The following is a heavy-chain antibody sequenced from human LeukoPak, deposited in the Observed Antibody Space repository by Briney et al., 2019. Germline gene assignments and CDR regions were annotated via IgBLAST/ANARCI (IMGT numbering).Heavy chain of an antibody. CDR2: ISYDGSNK. Sequence: PGGSLRLSCAASGFTFSSYAMHWVRQAPGKGLEWVAVISYDGSNKYYADSVKGRFTISRDNSKNTLYLQMNSLRAEDTAVYYCARPESGEEGSSLYSSGWYAYWGQGTLVTVSS. V-gene: IGHV3-30-3*01. CDR3: ARPESGEEGSSLYSSGWYAY. CDR1: GFTFSSYA. J-gene: IGHJ4*02. D-gene: IGHD6-19*01.